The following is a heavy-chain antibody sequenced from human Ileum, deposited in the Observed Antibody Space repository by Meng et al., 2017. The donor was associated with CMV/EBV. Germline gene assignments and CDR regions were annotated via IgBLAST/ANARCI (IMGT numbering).Heavy chain of an antibody. CDR3: AKDVPHSGWKGFDS. Sequence: GGSLRLSCIVSGFTFGSFDMHWVRQTPAKGLEWVAYILYDGTNKNYADSVRGRFTISRDSSKNTLYLEMNSLKAEDTALYYCAKDVPHSGWKGFDSWGQGTLVTVSS. D-gene: IGHD6-19*01. CDR2: ILYDGTNK. J-gene: IGHJ4*02. CDR1: GFTFGSFD. V-gene: IGHV3-30*02.